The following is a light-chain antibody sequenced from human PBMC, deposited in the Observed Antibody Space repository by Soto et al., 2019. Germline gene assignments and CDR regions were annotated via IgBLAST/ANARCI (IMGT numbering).Light chain of an antibody. Sequence: QLTQSPSSLSASVGDRDTITCRASQVISNYLAWYQQKPGKAPKLLIYGASTLQSGVPSRFTGSGSGTDFTLTISSLQPEDFATYYCQQLNSYLFGGGTKVDIK. CDR1: QVISNY. J-gene: IGKJ4*01. CDR2: GAS. V-gene: IGKV1-9*01. CDR3: QQLNSYL.